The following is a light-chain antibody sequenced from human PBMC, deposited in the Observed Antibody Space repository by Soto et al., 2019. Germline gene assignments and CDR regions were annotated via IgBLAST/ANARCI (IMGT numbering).Light chain of an antibody. CDR1: QSVSSY. CDR3: QQYGSSGT. V-gene: IGKV3-20*01. CDR2: GAS. Sequence: EIVLTQSPGTLSLSPGARATLSCRASQSVSSYLAWYQQKPGQAPRLLIYGASNRATGIPDRFSGSGSGTDFTLTISRLGPEDFAVYYCQQYGSSGTVGQGTKVDIK. J-gene: IGKJ1*01.